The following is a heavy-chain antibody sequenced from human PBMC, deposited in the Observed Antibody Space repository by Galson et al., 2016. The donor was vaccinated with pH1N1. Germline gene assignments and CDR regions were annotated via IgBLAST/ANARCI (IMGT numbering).Heavy chain of an antibody. V-gene: IGHV5-51*03. CDR1: GYSFTSYW. J-gene: IGHJ2*01. D-gene: IGHD3-22*01. Sequence: QSGAEVKKPGESLKISCKGSGYSFTSYWIGWVRQMPGKGLEWMGIIYPGDSDTRYSPSFQGQVTISAAKYTSTAYLQWSSLKASDTAIYYCARYAVTYYYDSSGYPDWYFDLWGRGTLVTVSS. CDR3: ARYAVTYYYDSSGYPDWYFDL. CDR2: IYPGDSDT.